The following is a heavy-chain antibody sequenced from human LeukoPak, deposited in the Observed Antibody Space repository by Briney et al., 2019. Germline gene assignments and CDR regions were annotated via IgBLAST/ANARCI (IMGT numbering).Heavy chain of an antibody. CDR1: GGSISSYY. V-gene: IGHV4-4*07. J-gene: IGHJ6*03. Sequence: SETLSLTCTVSGGSISSYYWSWIRQPAGKGLEWIGRIYTSGSTNYNPSLKSRVTMSVDTSKNQFSLKLSSVTAADTAVYYCARSSSAAGDYYYYMDVWGKGTTVTVSS. D-gene: IGHD6-13*01. CDR3: ARSSSAAGDYYYYMDV. CDR2: IYTSGST.